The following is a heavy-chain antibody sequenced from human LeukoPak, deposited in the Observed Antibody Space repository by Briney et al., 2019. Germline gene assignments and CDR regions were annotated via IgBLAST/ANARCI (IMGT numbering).Heavy chain of an antibody. CDR3: ATIYSSSWYLFDY. Sequence: SETLSLTCTVSGGSIISSSYYWGWIRQPPGKGLEWIGSIYYSGSTYYNPSLKSRVTISVDTSKTQFSLKLSSVTAADTAVYYCATIYSSSWYLFDYWGQGTLVTVSS. V-gene: IGHV4-39*01. CDR2: IYYSGST. D-gene: IGHD6-13*01. CDR1: GGSIISSSYY. J-gene: IGHJ4*02.